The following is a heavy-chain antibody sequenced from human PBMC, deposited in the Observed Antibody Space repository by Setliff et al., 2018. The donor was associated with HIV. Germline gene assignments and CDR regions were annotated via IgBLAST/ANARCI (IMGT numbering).Heavy chain of an antibody. V-gene: IGHV4-4*02. CDR1: GGSISSSNW. J-gene: IGHJ5*02. CDR2: VNHSGST. Sequence: PSETLSLTCAVSGGSISSSNWWNWVRQPPGKGLEWIGEVNHSGSTNYNPSLKSRVTISVDTSKNQFSLKLSSVTAADTAIYYCARGISTNTYWHGAPYNWFDPWGQGTLVTVSS. D-gene: IGHD2-8*01. CDR3: ARGISTNTYWHGAPYNWFDP.